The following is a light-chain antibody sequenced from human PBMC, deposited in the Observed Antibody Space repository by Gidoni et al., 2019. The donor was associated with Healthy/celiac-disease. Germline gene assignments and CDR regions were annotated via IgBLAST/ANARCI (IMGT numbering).Light chain of an antibody. CDR1: QSISSW. CDR3: QQYNSWT. CDR2: KSS. J-gene: IGKJ1*01. Sequence: DIQMTQSPSTLSASVGDRVTITGRASQSISSWLAWYQQKPGKAPKLLIYKSSSLESGVPSRCSGSGSGTEFTLTIRSLQPDDFATYYCQQYNSWTFGQGTKVEIK. V-gene: IGKV1-5*03.